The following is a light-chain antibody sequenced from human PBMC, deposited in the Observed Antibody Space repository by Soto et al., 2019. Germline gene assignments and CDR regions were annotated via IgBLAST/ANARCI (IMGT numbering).Light chain of an antibody. V-gene: IGLV2-14*03. CDR1: SSDVGVYNY. CDR2: DVS. CDR3: TSFSSSSTAVV. J-gene: IGLJ2*01. Sequence: QSALTQPASVSGSPGQSITISCTGTSSDVGVYNYVSWYQQHPGKAPKLMIYDVSDRPSGVSNRFSGSKSGNTASLTISGLQAEDEADYYCTSFSSSSTAVVFGGGTKLIVL.